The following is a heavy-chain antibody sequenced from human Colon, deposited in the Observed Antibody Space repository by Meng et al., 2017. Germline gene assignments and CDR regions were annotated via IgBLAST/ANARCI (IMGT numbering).Heavy chain of an antibody. D-gene: IGHD2-2*01. CDR1: NGSINSADYY. CDR2: IHSSGNT. V-gene: IGHV4-30-4*01. CDR3: ARNPVIPDARTFDF. Sequence: QVQLQESGPGLVKPSQTLSLTCTNSNGSINSADYYWNWIRQPPGKGPEWLGYIHSSGNTYYTPSLKSRLAMSLDTSKNQFSLRLTSVTAADTAVYYCARNPVIPDARTFDFWGQGALVTVSS. J-gene: IGHJ4*02.